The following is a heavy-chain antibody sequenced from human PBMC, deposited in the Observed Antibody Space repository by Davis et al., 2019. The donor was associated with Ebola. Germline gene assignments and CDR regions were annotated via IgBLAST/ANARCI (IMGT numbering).Heavy chain of an antibody. J-gene: IGHJ4*02. CDR1: GGSISSYY. Sequence: SETLSLTCTVSGGSISSYYWSWIRQPPGKGLEWIGYIYYSGSTNYNPSLKSRVTISVDTSKNQFSLKLSSVTAADTAVYYCARDLQNDYIWGSYRYKYYFDYWGQGTLVTVSS. V-gene: IGHV4-59*12. D-gene: IGHD3-16*02. CDR2: IYYSGST. CDR3: ARDLQNDYIWGSYRYKYYFDY.